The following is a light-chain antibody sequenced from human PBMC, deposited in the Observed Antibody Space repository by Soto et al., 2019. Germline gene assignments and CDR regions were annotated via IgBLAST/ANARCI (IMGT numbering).Light chain of an antibody. V-gene: IGLV2-14*01. J-gene: IGLJ2*01. CDR1: SGDFGYDNF. Sequence: QSALTQPASVSGSPGQSITISCTGTSGDFGYDNFVSWYQQLPGKAPKLMIYEVSNRFSGVSNPFSGSKSGNTASLTISALQSEDEADYFCRSYTSSSTLVFGGGTKLTVL. CDR2: EVS. CDR3: RSYTSSSTLV.